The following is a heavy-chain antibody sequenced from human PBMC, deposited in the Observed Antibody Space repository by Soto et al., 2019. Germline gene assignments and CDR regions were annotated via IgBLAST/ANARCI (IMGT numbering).Heavy chain of an antibody. D-gene: IGHD2-2*01. Sequence: SGPTLVNPTQTLTLNCTFSGFSLSTSGVGVGWIRQPPGKALEWLALIYWDDDKRYSPSLKSRLTITKDTSRNQVVLTMTNMDPVDTGTYYCAHSLRYCSSAVCPNWFDPWGQGTLVTVSS. V-gene: IGHV2-5*02. CDR1: GFSLSTSGVG. CDR3: AHSLRYCSSAVCPNWFDP. J-gene: IGHJ5*02. CDR2: IYWDDDK.